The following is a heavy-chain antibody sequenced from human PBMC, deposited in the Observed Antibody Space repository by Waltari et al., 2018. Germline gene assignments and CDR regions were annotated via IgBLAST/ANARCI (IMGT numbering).Heavy chain of an antibody. Sequence: EVQLVQSGAEVKKPGESLRISCKGSGYSLTSYWLRRVRQMPGKGLEWMGRIDPSDSYTNYSPSFQGHVTISADKSISTAYLQWSSLKASDTAMYYCARRDTAIEDYWGQGTLVTVSS. J-gene: IGHJ4*02. CDR3: ARRDTAIEDY. V-gene: IGHV5-10-1*03. D-gene: IGHD5-18*01. CDR2: IDPSDSYT. CDR1: GYSLTSYW.